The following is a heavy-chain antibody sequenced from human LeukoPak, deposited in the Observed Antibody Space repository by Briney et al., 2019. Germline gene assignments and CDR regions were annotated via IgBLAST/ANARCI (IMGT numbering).Heavy chain of an antibody. J-gene: IGHJ4*02. CDR1: GGSISSYY. CDR2: IYTSGST. V-gene: IGHV4-4*07. CDR3: ARGAEGYYDSSGYYYPY. Sequence: PSETLSLTCTVSGGSISSYYWSWIRQPAGKGLEWVGRIYTSGSTNYNPSLKSRVTMSVDTSKNQFSLKLISVTAADTAVYYCARGAEGYYDSSGYYYPYWGQGTLVTVSS. D-gene: IGHD3-22*01.